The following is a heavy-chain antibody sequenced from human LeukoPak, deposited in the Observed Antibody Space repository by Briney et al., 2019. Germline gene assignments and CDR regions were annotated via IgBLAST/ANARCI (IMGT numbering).Heavy chain of an antibody. Sequence: GESLKISCKGSGYSFANYWIGWVRQMPGKGLEWMGFIYPGNSDTRYSPSFQGHVTISADKSIATAYLQWSSLKASDTAMYYCARHARYYYGSGSSVLDYWGQGTLVTVSS. D-gene: IGHD3-10*01. V-gene: IGHV5-51*01. J-gene: IGHJ4*02. CDR3: ARHARYYYGSGSSVLDY. CDR2: IYPGNSDT. CDR1: GYSFANYW.